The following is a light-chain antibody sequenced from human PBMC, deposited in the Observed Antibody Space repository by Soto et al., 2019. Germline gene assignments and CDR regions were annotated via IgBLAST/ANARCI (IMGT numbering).Light chain of an antibody. Sequence: QLSQYPSSLSASGGDRVTITCRASQSINNYLNWYQQKPGEAPKLLIYTTSNLQTGVPSRFSGSGSGTEFTLTISSLQPDDFATYYCQQYNSYPCTFGQGTKVDI. CDR1: QSINNY. CDR3: QQYNSYPCT. CDR2: TTS. V-gene: IGKV1-16*01. J-gene: IGKJ1*01.